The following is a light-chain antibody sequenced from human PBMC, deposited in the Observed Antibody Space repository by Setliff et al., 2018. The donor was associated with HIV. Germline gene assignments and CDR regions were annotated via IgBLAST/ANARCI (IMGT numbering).Light chain of an antibody. CDR1: ALPKQY. Sequence: SYELTQPPSVSVSPGQTARITCSGDALPKQYAYWYQQKPGQAPVLVIYKDSERPSGIPERFSGSSSGTTVTLTISGVQAEDEADYYCQSADSSNSYWVFGGGTK. J-gene: IGLJ3*02. CDR2: KDS. V-gene: IGLV3-25*03. CDR3: QSADSSNSYWV.